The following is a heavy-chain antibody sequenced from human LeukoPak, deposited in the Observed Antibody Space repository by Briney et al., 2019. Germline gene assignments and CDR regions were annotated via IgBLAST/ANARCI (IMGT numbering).Heavy chain of an antibody. CDR3: ARGYYDILTGYSWYYYGMDV. J-gene: IGHJ6*02. Sequence: GGSLRLSCAASGFTFSSYAMHWVRQAPGKGLEWVAVISYDGSNKYYADSVKGRFTISRDNSKNTLYLQMNSLRAEDTAVYYCARGYYDILTGYSWYYYGMDVWGQGTTVTVSS. CDR2: ISYDGSNK. CDR1: GFTFSSYA. D-gene: IGHD3-9*01. V-gene: IGHV3-30*04.